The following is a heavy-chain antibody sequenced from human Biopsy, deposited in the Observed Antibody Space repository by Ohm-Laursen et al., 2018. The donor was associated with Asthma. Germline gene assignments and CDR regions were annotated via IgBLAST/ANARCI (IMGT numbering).Heavy chain of an antibody. D-gene: IGHD6-19*01. CDR3: ARCQVGYSSGWSLLLKKIYYSGMDV. Sequence: SSVKVSCKAPGGTFSNFAISWVRQAPGQGLEWLGGIMTVFGTTNYAQKFPGRVTITSDESTSTAYREVTSLRSEDKAIYYCARCQVGYSSGWSLLLKKIYYSGMDVWGQGTTVIVSS. V-gene: IGHV1-69*01. CDR1: GGTFSNFA. CDR2: IMTVFGTT. J-gene: IGHJ6*02.